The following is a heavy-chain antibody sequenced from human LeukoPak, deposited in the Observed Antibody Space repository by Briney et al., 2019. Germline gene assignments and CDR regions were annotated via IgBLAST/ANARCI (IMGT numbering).Heavy chain of an antibody. D-gene: IGHD1-1*01. CDR1: GFTFSDYY. CDR2: ISSRTSDT. Sequence: PGGSLRLSCAASGFTFSDYYMSWIRQAPGKGLEWVSYISSRTSDTNYVDSVKGRFTLSRDNAKNSLYLQMNSLRAEDTAVYYCTRVGSSGSVDYWGQGTLVTASS. V-gene: IGHV3-11*06. J-gene: IGHJ4*02. CDR3: TRVGSSGSVDY.